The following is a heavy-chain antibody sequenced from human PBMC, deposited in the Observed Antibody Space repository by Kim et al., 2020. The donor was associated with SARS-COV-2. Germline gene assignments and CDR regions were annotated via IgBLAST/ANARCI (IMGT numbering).Heavy chain of an antibody. J-gene: IGHJ6*03. CDR3: ARAPWRYCSGGSCYSYYY. V-gene: IGHV4-34*01. CDR1: GGSFSGYY. Sequence: SETLSLTCAVYGGSFSGYYWSWIRQPPGKGLEWIGEINHSGSTNYNPSLKSRVTISVDTSKNQFSLKLSSVTAADTAVYYCARAPWRYCSGGSCYSYYY. CDR2: INHSGST. D-gene: IGHD2-15*01.